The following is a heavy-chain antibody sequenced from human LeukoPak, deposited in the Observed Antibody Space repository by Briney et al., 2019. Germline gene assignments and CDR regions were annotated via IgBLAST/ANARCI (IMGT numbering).Heavy chain of an antibody. CDR3: ARDLAGDAFDI. CDR2: IHSSSGSK. J-gene: IGHJ3*02. CDR1: GFNFTNYN. V-gene: IGHV3-21*01. Sequence: GGSLRLSCEASGFNFTNYNMNWVRQAPGKGLEWVSSIHSSSGSKYYADSLKGRFTISRDNAKNSLYLQMNSLRAEDTAVYYCARDLAGDAFDIWGQGTMVTVSS.